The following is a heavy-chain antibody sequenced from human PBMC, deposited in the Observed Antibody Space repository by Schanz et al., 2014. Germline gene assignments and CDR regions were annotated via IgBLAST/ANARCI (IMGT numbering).Heavy chain of an antibody. V-gene: IGHV1-46*01. Sequence: QVHLVQSGAEVKKPGASVKVSCKASGYIFTSYSMHWVRQAPGQGLEWLGIINPSGVSTSSAQEFQGRVTMTRDTSTSTLQMELSSLRSEDTALYYCARDSHRRVAVPGYWGQGTLVTVSS. D-gene: IGHD6-19*01. CDR2: INPSGVST. CDR3: ARDSHRRVAVPGY. J-gene: IGHJ4*02. CDR1: GYIFTSYS.